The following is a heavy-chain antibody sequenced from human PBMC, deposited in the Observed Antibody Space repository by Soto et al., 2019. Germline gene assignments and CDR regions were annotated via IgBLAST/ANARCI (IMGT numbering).Heavy chain of an antibody. CDR2: ISYDGSNK. D-gene: IGHD3-3*01. Sequence: PGGSLRLSCAASGFTFSSYGMHWVRQAPGKGLEWVAVISYDGSNKYYADSVKGRFTISRDNSKNTLYLQMNSLRAEDTAVYYCAKVERAYDFWSGYYYYGMDVWGQGTTVTVS. V-gene: IGHV3-30*18. CDR3: AKVERAYDFWSGYYYYGMDV. J-gene: IGHJ6*02. CDR1: GFTFSSYG.